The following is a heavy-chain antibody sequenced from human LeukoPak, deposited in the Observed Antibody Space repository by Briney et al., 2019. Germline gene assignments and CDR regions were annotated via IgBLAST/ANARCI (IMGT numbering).Heavy chain of an antibody. CDR1: GGSISSYY. CDR2: IYTSGST. J-gene: IGHJ4*02. CDR3: ARDHRDSSGYYDYYYFDY. V-gene: IGHV4-4*07. Sequence: SETLSLTCTVSGGSISSYYWSWIRQPAGKGLERIGRIYTSGSTNYNPSHKSRVTMSVDTSKNQFSLKLSSVTAADTAVYYCARDHRDSSGYYDYYYFDYWGQGTLVTVSS. D-gene: IGHD3-22*01.